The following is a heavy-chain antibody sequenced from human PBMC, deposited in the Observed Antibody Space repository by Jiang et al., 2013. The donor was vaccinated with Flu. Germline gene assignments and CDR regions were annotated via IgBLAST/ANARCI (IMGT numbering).Heavy chain of an antibody. D-gene: IGHD3-22*01. V-gene: IGHV3-23*01. CDR1: GFTFSNYA. J-gene: IGHJ4*02. CDR3: AKRIKDEYDSSGHYARGLSPFDY. CDR2: IGGSGVST. Sequence: VQLLESGGGLVQPGGSLRLSCAASGFTFSNYAMNWVRQAPGKGLEWVSGIGGSGVSTSYADSVKGRFTISRDNSKSTLYLQMNSLRAEDTAVYYCAKRIKDEYDSSGHYARGLSPFDYWGQGTPGHRLL.